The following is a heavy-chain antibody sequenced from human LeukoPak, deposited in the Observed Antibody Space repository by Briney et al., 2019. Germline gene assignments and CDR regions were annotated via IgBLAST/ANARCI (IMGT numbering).Heavy chain of an antibody. D-gene: IGHD3-10*01. J-gene: IGHJ6*04. Sequence: GRSLRLSCAASGFTFSSYGMHWVRQAPGKGLEWVAVIWYDGSNKYYADSVKGRSTISRDNSKNTLYLQMNSLRAEDTAVYYCARDYRGSGSYYLDYYYYYGMDVWGKGTTVTVSS. CDR2: IWYDGSNK. CDR3: ARDYRGSGSYYLDYYYYYGMDV. V-gene: IGHV3-33*01. CDR1: GFTFSSYG.